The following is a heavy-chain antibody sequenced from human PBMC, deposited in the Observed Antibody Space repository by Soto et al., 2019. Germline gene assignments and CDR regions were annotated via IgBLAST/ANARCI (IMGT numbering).Heavy chain of an antibody. V-gene: IGHV3-15*07. J-gene: IGHJ4*02. CDR2: IKSKTDGGAT. CDR3: TPTLYYYDNGGDTWLGY. Sequence: EVQLVESGGNLVKPGGSLRLSCAVSGFTFNNAWMNWVRQAPGKGLEWVGRIKSKTDGGATDYAAPVKGRFTISRDDSRDTLYLQMDSLKTEDTAVYYCTPTLYYYDNGGDTWLGYWGRGTLVTVSS. D-gene: IGHD3-22*01. CDR1: GFTFNNAW.